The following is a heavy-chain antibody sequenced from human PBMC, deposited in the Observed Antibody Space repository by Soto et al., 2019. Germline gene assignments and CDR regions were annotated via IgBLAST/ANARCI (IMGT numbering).Heavy chain of an antibody. CDR3: ATFTGGSQNWFDP. D-gene: IGHD3-10*01. J-gene: IGHJ5*02. V-gene: IGHV1-69*06. Sequence: GASVKVSCKASGGTFSSYAISWVRQAPGQGLEWMGGIIPIFGTANYAQKFQGRVTITADKSTSTAYMELSSLRSEDTAVYYCATFTGGSQNWFDPWGQGTLVTVSS. CDR2: IIPIFGTA. CDR1: GGTFSSYA.